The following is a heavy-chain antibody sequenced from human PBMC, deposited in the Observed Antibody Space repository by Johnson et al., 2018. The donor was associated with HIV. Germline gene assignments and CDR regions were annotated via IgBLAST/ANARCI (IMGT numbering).Heavy chain of an antibody. Sequence: VQLVESGGGVVQPGRSLRLSCIASGFTFSSYAMSWVRQAPGKGLEWVSGISWNGGSTGYADSVKGRFTISRDNAKNSLYLQMNSLRAEDTALYYCARTKGAYDAFDIWGQGTMVTVSS. D-gene: IGHD2-8*01. V-gene: IGHV3-20*04. CDR2: ISWNGGST. CDR3: ARTKGAYDAFDI. CDR1: GFTFSSYA. J-gene: IGHJ3*02.